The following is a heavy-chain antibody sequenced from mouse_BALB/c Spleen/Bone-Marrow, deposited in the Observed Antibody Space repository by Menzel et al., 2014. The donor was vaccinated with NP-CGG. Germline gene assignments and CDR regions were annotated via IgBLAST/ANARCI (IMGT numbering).Heavy chain of an antibody. CDR2: INPSNGRT. J-gene: IGHJ2*01. V-gene: IGHV1S81*02. CDR1: GYTFTSYW. CDR3: ALYYYGSLDY. D-gene: IGHD1-1*01. Sequence: QVQLQQPGAELVKPGASVKLSCKASGYTFTSYWMHWVKQRPGQGLEWIGEINPSNGRTNYNEKFKSKATLTVDKSSSTAYMQLSSLTSEGSAVYYCALYYYGSLDYWGQGTTLTVSS.